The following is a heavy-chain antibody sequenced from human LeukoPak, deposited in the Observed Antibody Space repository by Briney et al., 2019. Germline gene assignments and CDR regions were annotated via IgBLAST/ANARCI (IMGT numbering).Heavy chain of an antibody. CDR3: AREVYSSHYYFDY. Sequence: SGGSLRLSCAASGFTLSTYWMHWVRQPPGKGPVWVSRMNNNGDRITYADSVKGRFTISRDNAKNTLYLQMSSLRAEDTAVYYCAREVYSSHYYFDYWGQGTLVTVSS. CDR1: GFTLSTYW. V-gene: IGHV3-74*01. D-gene: IGHD6-19*01. CDR2: MNNNGDRI. J-gene: IGHJ4*02.